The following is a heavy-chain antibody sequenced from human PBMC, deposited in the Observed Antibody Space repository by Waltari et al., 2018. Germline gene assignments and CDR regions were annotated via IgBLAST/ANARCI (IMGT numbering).Heavy chain of an antibody. D-gene: IGHD2-15*01. J-gene: IGHJ4*02. V-gene: IGHV3-43*01. CDR3: AKDPSFCSDGYFDY. CDR1: GFTLDDFT. CDR2: IRWDGGST. Sequence: DVQLVESGGVVVQPGGSLGLSCAASGFTLDDFTMHWVRHAPGRGLEWVHLIRWDGGSTYYADSVKSRFTISRDNSKNSLYLQMNSLITEDTALYYCAKDPSFCSDGYFDYWGQGTLVTVSS.